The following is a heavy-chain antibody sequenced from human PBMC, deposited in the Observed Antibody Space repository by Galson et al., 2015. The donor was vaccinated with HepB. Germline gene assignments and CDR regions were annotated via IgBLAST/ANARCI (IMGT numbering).Heavy chain of an antibody. V-gene: IGHV5-10-1*01. Sequence: QSGAEVKKPGESLRISCKGSGYSFTSYWISWVRQMPGKGLEWMGRIDPSDSYTNYSPSFQGHVTISADKSISTAYLQWSSLKASDTAMYYCATRSSPSPNPYYYYGMDVWGQGTTVTVSS. D-gene: IGHD6-6*01. CDR2: IDPSDSYT. CDR1: GYSFTSYW. CDR3: ATRSSPSPNPYYYYGMDV. J-gene: IGHJ6*02.